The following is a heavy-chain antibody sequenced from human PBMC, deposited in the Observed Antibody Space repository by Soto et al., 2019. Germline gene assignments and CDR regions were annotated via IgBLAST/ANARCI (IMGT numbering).Heavy chain of an antibody. CDR1: GFTFDDYT. J-gene: IGHJ6*02. D-gene: IGHD1-1*01. CDR3: AKDMIGTTGTLASYYGMDV. V-gene: IGHV3-43*01. Sequence: GGSLRLSCAASGFTFDDYTMHWVRQAPGKGLEWVSLISWDGGSTYYADSVKGRFTISRDNSKNSLYLQMNSLRTEDTALYYCAKDMIGTTGTLASYYGMDVWGQGTTVTVSS. CDR2: ISWDGGST.